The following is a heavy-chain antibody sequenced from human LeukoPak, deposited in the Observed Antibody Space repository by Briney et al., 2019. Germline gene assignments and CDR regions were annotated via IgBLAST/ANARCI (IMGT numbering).Heavy chain of an antibody. V-gene: IGHV1-8*03. D-gene: IGHD6-13*01. J-gene: IGHJ3*02. CDR3: ALELVPTDAFDI. Sequence: ASVKVSCKASGYTFTSYDINWVRQATGQGLEWMGWMNPNSGNTGYAQKFQGRVTITRNTSISTAYMELSSLRSEDTAVYYCALELVPTDAFDIWGQGTMVTVSS. CDR2: MNPNSGNT. CDR1: GYTFTSYD.